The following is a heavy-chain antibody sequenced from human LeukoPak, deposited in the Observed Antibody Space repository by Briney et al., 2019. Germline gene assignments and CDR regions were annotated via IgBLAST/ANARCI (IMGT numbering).Heavy chain of an antibody. V-gene: IGHV3-30*01. CDR2: ISYDGSNK. CDR3: ARASRTFDY. CDR1: GFTVSSYA. J-gene: IGHJ4*02. D-gene: IGHD6-13*01. Sequence: GRSLRLSCAASGFTVSSYAMHWVRQAPGKGLEWVAVISYDGSNKYYADSVKGRFTISRDNSKNTLYLQMISLRAEDTAVYYCARASRTFDYWGQGTLVTVSS.